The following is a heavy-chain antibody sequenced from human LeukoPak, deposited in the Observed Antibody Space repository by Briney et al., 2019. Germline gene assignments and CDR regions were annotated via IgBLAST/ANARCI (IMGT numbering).Heavy chain of an antibody. CDR1: VGSLSSGSYY. Sequence: PSETLSLTRTVSVGSLSSGSYYWRWIRQPAGKGLEWLGRIYTSGSTHYNPPLKSRVTISVDTSKNQFSLKVSSVTAADTAVYYCARERWYYDDSSGYYDYWGQGTLVTVSS. V-gene: IGHV4-61*02. CDR3: ARERWYYDDSSGYYDY. D-gene: IGHD3-22*01. CDR2: IYTSGST. J-gene: IGHJ4*02.